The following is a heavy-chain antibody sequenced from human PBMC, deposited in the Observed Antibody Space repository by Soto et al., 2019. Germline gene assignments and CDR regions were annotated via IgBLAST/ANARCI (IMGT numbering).Heavy chain of an antibody. CDR2: MSNTGGNR. Sequence: GGSLRLSCAASGFSFSTYAMGWVRQAPGKGLEWVSVMSNTGGNRYYADSVKGRFTISRDNSKNTLFLQMSSLRAEDTAVYYCAKDAARTSGWYYFDYWGQGSLVTVSS. D-gene: IGHD6-19*01. CDR3: AKDAARTSGWYYFDY. J-gene: IGHJ4*02. CDR1: GFSFSTYA. V-gene: IGHV3-23*01.